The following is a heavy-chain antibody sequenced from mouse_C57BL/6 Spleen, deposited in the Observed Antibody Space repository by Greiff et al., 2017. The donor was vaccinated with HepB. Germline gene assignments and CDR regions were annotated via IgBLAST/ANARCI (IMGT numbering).Heavy chain of an antibody. J-gene: IGHJ2*01. V-gene: IGHV1-64*01. CDR3: AREDYGSSYPYFDY. Sequence: QVQLQQPGAELVKPGASVKLSCKASGYTFTSYWMHWVKQRPGQGLEWIGMIHPNSGSTNYNEKFKSKATLTVDNSSSTAYMQLSSLTSEDSAVYYCAREDYGSSYPYFDYWGQGTTLTVSS. CDR2: IHPNSGST. D-gene: IGHD1-1*01. CDR1: GYTFTSYW.